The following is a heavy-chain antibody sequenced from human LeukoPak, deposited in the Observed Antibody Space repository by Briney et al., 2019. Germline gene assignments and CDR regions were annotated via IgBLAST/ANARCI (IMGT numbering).Heavy chain of an antibody. V-gene: IGHV3-48*03. CDR3: AREDDSSGYYPH. D-gene: IGHD3-22*01. Sequence: PGGSLRLSCAASGFTFSSYEMNWVRQAPGKGLEWVSYISSSGSTIYYADSVKGRSTISRDNAKNSLYLQMNSLRAEDTAVYYCAREDDSSGYYPHWGQGTLVTVSS. J-gene: IGHJ4*02. CDR1: GFTFSSYE. CDR2: ISSSGSTI.